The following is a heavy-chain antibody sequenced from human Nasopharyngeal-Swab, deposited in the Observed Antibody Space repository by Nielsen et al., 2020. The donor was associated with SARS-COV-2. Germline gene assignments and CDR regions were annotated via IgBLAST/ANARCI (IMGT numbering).Heavy chain of an antibody. V-gene: IGHV1-2*06. Sequence: ASVKVSCKASGYTFTDYYMHWVRQAPGEGLEYMGRINPHSGDTHFAQKFQGRVTVTRDTSINTAYMELSSLRFDDTAVYYCARDDGDVPGMTGSGPPGGYWGQGTLVTVSS. J-gene: IGHJ4*02. D-gene: IGHD1-14*01. CDR3: ARDDGDVPGMTGSGPPGGY. CDR1: GYTFTDYY. CDR2: INPHSGDT.